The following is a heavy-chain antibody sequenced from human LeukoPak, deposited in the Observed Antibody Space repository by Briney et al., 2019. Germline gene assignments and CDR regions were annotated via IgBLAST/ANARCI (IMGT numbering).Heavy chain of an antibody. CDR2: ISSSGSTI. Sequence: GSLRLSCAASEFTFTSYEMNWVRPAPGKGLEWVSYISSSGSTIYYADSVKGRFTISRDNAKNSLYLQMNSLRAGDTAVYYCARDSFRGSYSDYWGQGTLVTVSS. D-gene: IGHD1-26*01. CDR1: EFTFTSYE. J-gene: IGHJ4*02. V-gene: IGHV3-48*03. CDR3: ARDSFRGSYSDY.